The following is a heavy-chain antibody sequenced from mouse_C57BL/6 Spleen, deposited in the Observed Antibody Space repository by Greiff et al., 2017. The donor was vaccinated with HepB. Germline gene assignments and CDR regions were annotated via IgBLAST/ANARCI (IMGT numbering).Heavy chain of an antibody. J-gene: IGHJ3*01. V-gene: IGHV1-52*01. CDR2: IDPSDSET. D-gene: IGHD4-1*01. Sequence: VQLQQPGAELVRPGSSVKLSCKASGYTFTSYWMHWVKQRPIQGLEWIGNIDPSDSETNYNQKFKDKATLTVDKSSSTAYMQLSSLTSEDSAVYYCATWDWFAYWGQGTLVTVSA. CDR1: GYTFTSYW. CDR3: ATWDWFAY.